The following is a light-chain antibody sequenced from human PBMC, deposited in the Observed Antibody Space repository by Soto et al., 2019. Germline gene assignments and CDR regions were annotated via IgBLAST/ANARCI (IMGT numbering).Light chain of an antibody. CDR1: SSDVGGYNY. CDR2: DVN. Sequence: QSALTQPASMSGSPGQSITISCTGTSSDVGGYNYVSWYRQHPGKAPKLMIYDVNNRPSGVSNRFSGSKSGNTASLTISGLQAEDEADYYCSSHSSSGTLVVFGGGTKLTVL. V-gene: IGLV2-14*03. CDR3: SSHSSSGTLVV. J-gene: IGLJ2*01.